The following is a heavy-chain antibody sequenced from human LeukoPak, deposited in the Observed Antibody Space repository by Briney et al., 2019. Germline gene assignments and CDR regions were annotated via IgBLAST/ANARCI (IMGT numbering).Heavy chain of an antibody. J-gene: IGHJ4*02. Sequence: GSLRLSCAASGFTFSSYWMHWVRQAPGKGLVWVSRINSDGSSTSYADSVKGRFTISRDNAKNTLYLQMNSLRAEDTAVYYCASEDYGDYDTFDYWGQRTLVTVSS. CDR1: GFTFSSYW. CDR3: ASEDYGDYDTFDY. V-gene: IGHV3-74*01. CDR2: INSDGSST. D-gene: IGHD4-17*01.